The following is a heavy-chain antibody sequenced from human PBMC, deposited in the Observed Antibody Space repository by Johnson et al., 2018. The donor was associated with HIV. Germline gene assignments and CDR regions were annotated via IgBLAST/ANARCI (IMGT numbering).Heavy chain of an antibody. CDR1: GFTFSSYA. V-gene: IGHV3-30-3*01. CDR3: AKVNRMEQWLAGGGAFDI. J-gene: IGHJ3*02. Sequence: QVQLVESGGGVVQPGRSLRLSCAASGFTFSSYAMHWVRQAPGKGLEWVAVISYDGSNKYYADSVKGRFTISSDNSKNTLYLQMNSLRAEDTAVYYCAKVNRMEQWLAGGGAFDIWGQGTMVTVSS. D-gene: IGHD6-19*01. CDR2: ISYDGSNK.